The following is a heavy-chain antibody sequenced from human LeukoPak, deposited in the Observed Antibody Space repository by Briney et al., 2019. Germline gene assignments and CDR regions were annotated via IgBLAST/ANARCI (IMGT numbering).Heavy chain of an antibody. D-gene: IGHD3-22*01. CDR1: GYTFTSYG. CDR3: VRLGEYYYDSSGYQFDY. V-gene: IGHV1-18*01. Sequence: ASVKVSCKASGYTFTSYGISWVRQAPGQGLEWMGWISAYNGNTNYAQKLQGRVTMTTDTSTSTAYMELRSLRSDDTAVYYCVRLGEYYYDSSGYQFDYWGQGTLVTVSS. CDR2: ISAYNGNT. J-gene: IGHJ4*02.